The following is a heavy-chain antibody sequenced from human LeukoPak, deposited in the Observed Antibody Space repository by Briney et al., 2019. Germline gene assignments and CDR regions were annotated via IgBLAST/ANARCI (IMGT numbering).Heavy chain of an antibody. CDR1: GGSISSGGYY. D-gene: IGHD3-22*01. Sequence: SQTLSLTCTVSGGSISSGGYYWSWIRQPPGKGLEWIGYIYHSGSTNYNPSLKSRVTISVDKSKNQFSLKLSSVTAADTAVYYCAKSSGPLGYWGQGTLVTVSS. V-gene: IGHV4-30-2*01. CDR3: AKSSGPLGY. CDR2: IYHSGST. J-gene: IGHJ4*02.